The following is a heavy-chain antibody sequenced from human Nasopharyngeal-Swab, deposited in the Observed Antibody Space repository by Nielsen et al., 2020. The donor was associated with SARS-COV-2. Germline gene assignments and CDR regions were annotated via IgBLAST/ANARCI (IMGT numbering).Heavy chain of an antibody. CDR1: GYSFTSYW. V-gene: IGHV5-10-1*01. CDR2: IDPSDSYT. J-gene: IGHJ6*03. D-gene: IGHD2-21*02. Sequence: GVSLKLSCKGSGYSFTSYWISWVRQMPGKGLEWMGRIDPSDSYTNYSPSFQGHVTISADKSISTAYLQWSSLKASDTAMYYCARSAAYCGGDCYSRGYYYYYYMDVWGKGTTVTVSS. CDR3: ARSAAYCGGDCYSRGYYYYYYMDV.